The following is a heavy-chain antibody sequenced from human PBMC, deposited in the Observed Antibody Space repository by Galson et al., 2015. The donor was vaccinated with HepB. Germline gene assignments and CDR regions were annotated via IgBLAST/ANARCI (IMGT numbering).Heavy chain of an antibody. J-gene: IGHJ3*02. CDR3: ARDGSIEGAFGT. CDR1: GGTFSSYA. V-gene: IGHV1-69*13. CDR2: IIPIFGTA. D-gene: IGHD6-6*01. Sequence: SVKVSCKASGGTFSSYAISWVRQAPGQGLEWMGGIIPIFGTANYAQKFQGRVTITADESTSTAYMELSSLRSEDTAVYYCARDGSIEGAFGTWGQGTMVTVSS.